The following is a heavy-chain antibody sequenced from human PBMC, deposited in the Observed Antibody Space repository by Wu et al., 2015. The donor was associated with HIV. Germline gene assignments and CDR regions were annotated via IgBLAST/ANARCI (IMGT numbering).Heavy chain of an antibody. CDR1: GYTFSGYY. Sequence: QVQLVQSGPEMKEPGASLKVSCKGSGYTFSGYYIHWVRQAPGQGLEWMGGIIPIFGTANYAQKFQGRVTITADESTSTAYMELSSLRSEDTAVYYCARELSSSWPYYFDYWGQGTLVTVSS. CDR3: ARELSSSWPYYFDY. J-gene: IGHJ4*02. CDR2: IIPIFGTA. D-gene: IGHD6-13*01. V-gene: IGHV1-69*01.